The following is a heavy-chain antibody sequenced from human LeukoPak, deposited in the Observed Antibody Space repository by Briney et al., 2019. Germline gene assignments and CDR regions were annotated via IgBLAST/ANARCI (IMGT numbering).Heavy chain of an antibody. D-gene: IGHD1-26*01. CDR2: IYYSGST. CDR3: ARHANPELLFDY. V-gene: IGHV4-39*01. CDR1: GGSISSSSYY. J-gene: IGHJ4*02. Sequence: PSETLSLTCTVSGGSISSSSYYWGWLRQPPGTGLEWIGSIYYSGSTYYNPSLKSRVTISVDTSKNQFSLKLSSVTAADTAVYYCARHANPELLFDYWGQGTLVTVSS.